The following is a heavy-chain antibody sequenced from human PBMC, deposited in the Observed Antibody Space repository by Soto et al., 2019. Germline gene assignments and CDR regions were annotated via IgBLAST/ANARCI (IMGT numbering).Heavy chain of an antibody. CDR3: AREGDVPYYYYGMDV. CDR2: ISGYDGRP. V-gene: IGHV1-18*01. Sequence: QVHLVQSGAEVKKPGASVKVSCKTSGYTFTRYGISWVRQAPGQGLEWMGWISGYDGRPNFAQKVQDRVTMTTDTSTSIVYMELRSLSSDYTAVYYCAREGDVPYYYYGMDVWGQGTTVTVSS. D-gene: IGHD2-21*02. J-gene: IGHJ6*02. CDR1: GYTFTRYG.